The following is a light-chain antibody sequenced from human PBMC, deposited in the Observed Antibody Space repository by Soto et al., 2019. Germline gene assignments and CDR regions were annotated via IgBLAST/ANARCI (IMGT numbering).Light chain of an antibody. CDR1: QSVIANY. CDR3: QQYGTAPIT. J-gene: IGKJ5*01. CDR2: RAS. Sequence: DIVLTQSPGTLSLSPVERATLSCRASQSVIANYLAWYQQKPGQAPRLLIYRASSRATGIPDRFSGTGSGTDFTLTISRVEPEDFAVYYCQQYGTAPITFGQGTRLEIK. V-gene: IGKV3-20*01.